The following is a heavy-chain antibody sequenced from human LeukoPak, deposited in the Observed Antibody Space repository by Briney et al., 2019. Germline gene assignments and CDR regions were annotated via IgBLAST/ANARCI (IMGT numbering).Heavy chain of an antibody. CDR3: ARTPWSGYDWDY. D-gene: IGHD5-12*01. CDR2: INPNSGGT. CDR1: GYTFTRYY. V-gene: IGHV1-2*06. J-gene: IGHJ4*02. Sequence: GASVKVSCKASGYTFTRYYMHWVRQAPGQGLAWMGRINPNSGGTNYAQKFQGRVTMTRETSISTAYMELSRLRSDDTAVYYCARTPWSGYDWDYWGQGTLVTVSS.